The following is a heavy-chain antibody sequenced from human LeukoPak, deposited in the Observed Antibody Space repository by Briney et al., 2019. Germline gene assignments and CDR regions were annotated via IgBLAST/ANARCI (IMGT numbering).Heavy chain of an antibody. CDR3: AKDLPDYYDSSGYSGFDP. CDR1: GFTCSSYW. V-gene: IGHV3-7*03. D-gene: IGHD3-22*01. CDR2: IKEDGSEK. Sequence: GGSLRLSCAASGFTCSSYWMSWVRQAPGKELEWVADIKEDGSEKYYVDSVKGRFTISRDNSKNTLYLQMNSLRAEDTAVYYCAKDLPDYYDSSGYSGFDPWGQGTLVTVSS. J-gene: IGHJ5*02.